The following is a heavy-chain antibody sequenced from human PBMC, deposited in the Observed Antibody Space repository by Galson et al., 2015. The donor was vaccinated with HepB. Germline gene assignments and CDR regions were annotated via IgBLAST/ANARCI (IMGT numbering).Heavy chain of an antibody. CDR3: TTESWGIHY. J-gene: IGHJ4*02. Sequence: SLRLSCAASGFTFSYAWMRWVRQTPGKGLEWVGRIKSQTDGGTTDYAAPVKGRFTILRDDSKNTLYLQLNDLKTEDTAVYYCTTESWGIHYWGQGTLVTVSS. V-gene: IGHV3-15*01. CDR2: IKSQTDGGTT. CDR1: GFTFSYAW. D-gene: IGHD3-16*01.